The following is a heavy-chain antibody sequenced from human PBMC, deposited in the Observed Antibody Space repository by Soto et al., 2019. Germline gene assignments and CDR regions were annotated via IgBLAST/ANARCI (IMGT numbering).Heavy chain of an antibody. D-gene: IGHD2-2*02. V-gene: IGHV1-69*02. J-gene: IGHJ5*02. CDR2: IIPILGIA. CDR3: ARAIGTDNWFDP. CDR1: GGTFSSYT. Sequence: QVQLVQSGAEVKKPGSSVKVSCKASGGTFSSYTISWVRQAPGQGLEWMGRIIPILGIATYAQKFQGRVTITADKSTSTAYMELSSLRSEDTAVYYCARAIGTDNWFDPWGQGTLVTVSA.